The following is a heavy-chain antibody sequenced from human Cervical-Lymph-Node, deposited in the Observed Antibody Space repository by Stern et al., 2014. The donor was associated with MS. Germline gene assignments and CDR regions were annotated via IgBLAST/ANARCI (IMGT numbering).Heavy chain of an antibody. CDR3: ATAGIREDDF. CDR2: IYYSGNP. D-gene: IGHD1-14*01. Sequence: QVQLQESGPGLVKPSQTLSLTCTVSGGSFISGRSFWTWVRQPAGGGLEGFALIYYSGNPNYNPSLKSRVTISLDRPKNKFPRRLPSVTAADTAIYYCATAGIREDDFWGQGTLVTVSS. V-gene: IGHV4-61*02. J-gene: IGHJ4*02. CDR1: GGSFISGRSF.